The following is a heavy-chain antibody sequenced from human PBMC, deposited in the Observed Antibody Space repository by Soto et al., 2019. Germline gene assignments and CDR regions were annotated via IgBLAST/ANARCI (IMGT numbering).Heavy chain of an antibody. CDR3: ARDRLYCSSTSCYGFYYYGMDV. V-gene: IGHV1-8*01. D-gene: IGHD2-2*01. J-gene: IGHJ6*02. Sequence: ASVKVSCKASGYTFTSYDINWVRQATGQGREWMGWMNPNSGNTGYAQKFQGRVTMTRNTSISTAYMELSSLRSEDTAVYYCARDRLYCSSTSCYGFYYYGMDVWGQGTTVTVSS. CDR1: GYTFTSYD. CDR2: MNPNSGNT.